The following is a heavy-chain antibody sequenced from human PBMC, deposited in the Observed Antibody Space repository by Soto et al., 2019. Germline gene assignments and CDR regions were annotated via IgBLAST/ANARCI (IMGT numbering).Heavy chain of an antibody. Sequence: QVKRVQSVAEVKKPGASVKFSSQASGDALSNNVISWVRQGIGPGLEWMGWMNPNSGNGVYAHKFQGRVTKTKNTSPSNAHMALSSLTSDDTASYYCASMETSGTLNWFDTWDQVTLVTVSS. V-gene: IGHV1-8*01. CDR1: GDALSNNV. J-gene: IGHJ5*02. CDR3: ASMETSGTLNWFDT. D-gene: IGHD1-1*01. CDR2: MNPNSGNG.